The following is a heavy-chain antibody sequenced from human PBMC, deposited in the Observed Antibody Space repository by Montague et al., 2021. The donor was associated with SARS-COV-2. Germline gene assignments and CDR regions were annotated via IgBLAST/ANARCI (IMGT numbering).Heavy chain of an antibody. D-gene: IGHD6-13*01. CDR1: GGSINTNNW. CDR2: IFHSGIT. J-gene: IGHJ4*02. V-gene: IGHV4-4*02. CDR3: ARGRLVGDSSSWYYFDY. Sequence: SETLSLTCAVSGGSINTNNWWTWVRQPPGEGLEWIGQIFHSGITNYNPSLESRVTISVDKSKNQFSLRLGSVTAADTAVYYCARGRLVGDSSSWYYFDYWGQGTLVAVSS.